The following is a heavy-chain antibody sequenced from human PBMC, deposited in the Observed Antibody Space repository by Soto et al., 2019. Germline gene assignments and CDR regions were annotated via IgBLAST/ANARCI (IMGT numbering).Heavy chain of an antibody. CDR2: LGDSDDTA. V-gene: IGHV3-23*01. Sequence: GGSLRLSCVGSGFTLSYYAMDWVRQAPGKGPEWVSLLGDSDDTAYYTDSVQGRFTMSRDKSKNTLYLQMSSLRAEDTAIYYCVREGSGWSSRGSFYFWGRGTMVTVSS. J-gene: IGHJ3*01. D-gene: IGHD6-19*01. CDR1: GFTLSYYA. CDR3: VREGSGWSSRGSFYF.